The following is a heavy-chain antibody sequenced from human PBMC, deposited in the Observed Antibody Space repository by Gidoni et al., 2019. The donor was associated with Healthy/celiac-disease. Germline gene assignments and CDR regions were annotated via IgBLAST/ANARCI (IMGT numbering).Heavy chain of an antibody. CDR1: GFTFSSYA. CDR3: ARAPLPADAFDI. V-gene: IGHV3-23*01. Sequence: EVQLLESGGGLVQPGGSLRLSCAASGFTFSSYAMSWVRQAPGKGLAWVSAISGSGGSTYYADPVKGRFTISRDNSKNTLYLQMNSLRAEDTAVYYCARAPLPADAFDIWGQGTMVTVSS. J-gene: IGHJ3*02. CDR2: ISGSGGST.